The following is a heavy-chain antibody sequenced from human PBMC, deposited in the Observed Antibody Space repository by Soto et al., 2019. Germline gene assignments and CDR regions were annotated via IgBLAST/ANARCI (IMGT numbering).Heavy chain of an antibody. J-gene: IGHJ4*02. CDR1: GFTFNNYA. CDR2: ITKTGDST. V-gene: IGHV3-23*01. Sequence: GGSLRLSCAASGFTFNNYAMTWVRQAPGKGLEWVSMITKTGDSTYYADSVKGRFTISRDNSKNTMYLQMNSLRAEDTAVYYCAKDTLYSSSFTDYWGPGTLVTVSS. D-gene: IGHD6-13*01. CDR3: AKDTLYSSSFTDY.